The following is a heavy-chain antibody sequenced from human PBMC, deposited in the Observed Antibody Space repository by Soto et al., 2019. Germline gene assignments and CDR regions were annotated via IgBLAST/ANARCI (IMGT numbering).Heavy chain of an antibody. CDR3: VRFASSGWYTGGY. CDR1: GYIFTNYD. CDR2: ISPYSGNT. D-gene: IGHD6-19*01. Sequence: QVQLVQSGGEVKKPGASVKVSCKASGYIFTNYDIGWVRQAPGQGLEWMGWISPYSGNTKYTQKVQDRVTMTTDTSTSTAYMELRSLRSDDTAVYYCVRFASSGWYTGGYWGQGTLVTVSS. V-gene: IGHV1-18*01. J-gene: IGHJ4*02.